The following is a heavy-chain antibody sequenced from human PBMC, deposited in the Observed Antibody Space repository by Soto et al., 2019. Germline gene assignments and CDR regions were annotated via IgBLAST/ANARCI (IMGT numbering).Heavy chain of an antibody. CDR1: GDSVSRDRAA. CDR3: AREGVLSIYSAYSWFAP. J-gene: IGHJ5*02. Sequence: SQTLSLTCAISGDSVSRDRAAWNWIRQSPSRGLEWLGKTYYRSKWYSDYAVSVKSRIIINADTSKNQFSLQLNSVTPEDTAGYYCAREGVLSIYSAYSWFAPWGKRTPVTVSS. V-gene: IGHV6-1*01. D-gene: IGHD3-3*01. CDR2: TYYRSKWYS.